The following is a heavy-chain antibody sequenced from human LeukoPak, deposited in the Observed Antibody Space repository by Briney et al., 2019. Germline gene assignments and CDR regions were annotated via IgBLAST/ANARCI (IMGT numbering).Heavy chain of an antibody. V-gene: IGHV3-74*01. CDR1: GFTFSSYW. J-gene: IGHJ4*02. D-gene: IGHD2/OR15-2a*01. CDR3: ARNGAAPKIFLFDY. Sequence: QAGGSLRLSCAASGFTFSSYWMHWVRQAPGKGLVWVSRINSDGSSTSYADSVKGRFTISRDNAKNTLYLQMNSLRAEDTAVYYCARNGAAPKIFLFDYWGQGTLVTVSS. CDR2: INSDGSST.